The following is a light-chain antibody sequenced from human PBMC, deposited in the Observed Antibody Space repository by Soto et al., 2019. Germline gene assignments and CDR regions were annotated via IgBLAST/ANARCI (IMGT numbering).Light chain of an antibody. Sequence: EIVLTQSTATLSLSTGERATLSCRASQSVSSYLACYQHKPGQAPRLLIYDASNRATGIPARFSGSGSGTDFTLTISSLEPEDFAVYYCQQRSNWPHTFGPGTKLEIK. V-gene: IGKV3-11*01. CDR2: DAS. CDR3: QQRSNWPHT. J-gene: IGKJ2*01. CDR1: QSVSSY.